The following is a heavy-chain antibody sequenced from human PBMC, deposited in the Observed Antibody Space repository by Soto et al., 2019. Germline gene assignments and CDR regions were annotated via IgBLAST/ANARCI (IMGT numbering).Heavy chain of an antibody. CDR2: ISYDGSNK. CDR3: ARDLTSTLRSGYHGIKNWFDP. D-gene: IGHD3-22*01. Sequence: GGSLRLSCAASGFTFSSYAMHWVRQAPGKGLEWVAVISYDGSNKYYADSVKGRFTISRDNSKNTLYLQMNSLRAEDTAVYYCARDLTSTLRSGYHGIKNWFDPWGQGTLVTVSS. CDR1: GFTFSSYA. J-gene: IGHJ5*02. V-gene: IGHV3-30-3*01.